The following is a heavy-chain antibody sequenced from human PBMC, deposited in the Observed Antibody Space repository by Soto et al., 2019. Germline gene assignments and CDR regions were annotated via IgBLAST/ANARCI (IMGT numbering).Heavy chain of an antibody. CDR3: ARAGDWNYVQDF. J-gene: IGHJ4*02. V-gene: IGHV3-74*01. Sequence: EVQLVESGRGLVQPGGSLRLSCAASGFTFTNYRIHWVRQAPGKGLVWVARINSDGTRINYADSVKGRFTISRDNAKNTVFLQMNSLRDEDSAVYFCARAGDWNYVQDFWGQGTLVTVSS. CDR2: INSDGTRI. D-gene: IGHD1-7*01. CDR1: GFTFTNYR.